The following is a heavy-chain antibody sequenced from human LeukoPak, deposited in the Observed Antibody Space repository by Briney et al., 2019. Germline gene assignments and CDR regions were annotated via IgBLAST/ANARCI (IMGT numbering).Heavy chain of an antibody. CDR1: GGTFSGYA. D-gene: IGHD3-22*01. V-gene: IGHV1-69*05. CDR2: FIYIYGSA. Sequence: SVKVSCKTSGGTFSGYAINWVRQAPGQGLEWMGWFIYIYGSAVYAEKFQGRVTLTTDESSSTVYMELSSPRSEDTAVYYCASSAHYYDSNGPADYWGQGTRVTVSS. J-gene: IGHJ4*02. CDR3: ASSAHYYDSNGPADY.